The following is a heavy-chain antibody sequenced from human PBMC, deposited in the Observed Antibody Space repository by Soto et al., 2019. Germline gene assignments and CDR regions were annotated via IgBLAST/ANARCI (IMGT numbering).Heavy chain of an antibody. J-gene: IGHJ4*02. CDR3: AKDGIWFGELLSGEFDY. CDR1: GFTFDDYA. V-gene: IGHV3-9*01. D-gene: IGHD3-10*01. Sequence: EVQLVESGGGLVQPGRSLRLSCAASGFTFDDYAMHWVRQAPGKGLEWVSGISWNSGSIGYADSVKGRFTISRDNAKNSLYLQMNSLRAEDTALYYCAKDGIWFGELLSGEFDYWGQGTLVTVSS. CDR2: ISWNSGSI.